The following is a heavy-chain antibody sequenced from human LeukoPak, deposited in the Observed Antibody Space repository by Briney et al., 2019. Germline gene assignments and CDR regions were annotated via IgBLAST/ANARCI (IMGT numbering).Heavy chain of an antibody. CDR1: RGTFSSYA. J-gene: IGHJ4*02. V-gene: IGHV1-69*01. D-gene: IGHD6-6*01. CDR2: IIPIFGTA. Sequence: SVKVSCKASRGTFSSYAISWVRQAPGQGLEWMGGIIPIFGTANYAQKFQGRVTITADESTSTAYMELSSLRSEDTAVYYCASSSSSHYYFDYWGQGTLVTVS. CDR3: ASSSSSHYYFDY.